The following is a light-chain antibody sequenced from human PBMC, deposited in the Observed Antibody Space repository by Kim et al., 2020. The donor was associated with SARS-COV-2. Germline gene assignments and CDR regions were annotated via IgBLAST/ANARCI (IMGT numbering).Light chain of an antibody. CDR2: RST. J-gene: IGKJ1*01. V-gene: IGKV1-5*03. CDR3: QQYNRYST. Sequence: DIQLTQSPSTLAASVGDRVTITCRATQRIDTWLAWYQQKPGRAPQLLIDRSTVLQNGVPSRFSGAGSGTEFSLTISGLQPDDFGTYYCQQYNRYSTFGQGTKVDIK. CDR1: QRIDTW.